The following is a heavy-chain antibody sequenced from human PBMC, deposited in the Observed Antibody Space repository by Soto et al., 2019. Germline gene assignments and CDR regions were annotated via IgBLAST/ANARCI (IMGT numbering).Heavy chain of an antibody. D-gene: IGHD2-21*02. J-gene: IGHJ1*01. V-gene: IGHV3-23*01. CDR2: ISGSGGST. Sequence: PGGSLRLSCAASGFTFSSYAMSWVRQAPGKGLEWVSAISGSGGSTYYADSVKGRFTISRDNSKNTLYLQMNSLRAEDTAVYYCAKDDNPYCGGDCPYFLHWGQGTLVTVSS. CDR3: AKDDNPYCGGDCPYFLH. CDR1: GFTFSSYA.